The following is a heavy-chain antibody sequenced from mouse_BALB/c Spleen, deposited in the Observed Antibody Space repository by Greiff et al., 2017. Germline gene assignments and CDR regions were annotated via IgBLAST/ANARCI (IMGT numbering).Heavy chain of an antibody. CDR2: ISSGSSTI. J-gene: IGHJ2*01. CDR1: GFTFSSFG. Sequence: EVKVVESGGGLVQPGGSRKLSCAASGFTFSSFGMHWVRQAPEKGLEWVAYISSGSSTIYYADTVKGRFTISRDNPKNTLFLQMTSLRSEDTAMYYCARDWGLFDYWGQGTTLTVSS. CDR3: ARDWGLFDY. D-gene: IGHD4-1*01. V-gene: IGHV5-17*02.